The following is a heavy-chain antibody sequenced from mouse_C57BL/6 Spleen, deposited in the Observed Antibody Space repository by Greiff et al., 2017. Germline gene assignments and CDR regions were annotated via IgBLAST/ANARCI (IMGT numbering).Heavy chain of an antibody. CDR1: GYTFTSYW. D-gene: IGHD2-4*01. J-gene: IGHJ4*01. CDR2: IYPGNSDT. V-gene: IGHV1-5*01. Sequence: EVKLQESGTVLARPGASVKMSCKTSGYTFTSYWMHWVKQRPGQGLAWIGAIYPGNSDTSYNQKFKGKAKLTAVTSASTAYMELSSLTNEDSAVYYCTRSGGEHFYDYGYAMDYWGQGTSVTVSS. CDR3: TRSGGEHFYDYGYAMDY.